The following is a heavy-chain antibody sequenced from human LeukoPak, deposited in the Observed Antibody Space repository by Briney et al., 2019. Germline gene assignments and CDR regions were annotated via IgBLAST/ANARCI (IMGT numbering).Heavy chain of an antibody. CDR1: GYSFTSYW. D-gene: IGHD4/OR15-4a*01. V-gene: IGHV5-51*01. CDR2: IYPGDSDT. CDR3: ASSSMVAPPCDYYYGMDV. Sequence: GESLKISCKGSGYSFTSYWIGWVRQMPGKGLEWMGIIYPGDSDTRYSPSFQVQVTISAVKSINTAYLQWSSLKASDTAMYYCASSSMVAPPCDYYYGMDVWGQGTTVTVSS. J-gene: IGHJ6*02.